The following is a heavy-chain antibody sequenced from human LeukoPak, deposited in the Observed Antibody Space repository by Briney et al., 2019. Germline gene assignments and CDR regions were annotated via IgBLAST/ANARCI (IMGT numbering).Heavy chain of an antibody. V-gene: IGHV3-33*06. CDR3: AKDRVYYDSSDYSLDACDI. D-gene: IGHD3-22*01. CDR1: GFTFSSYG. J-gene: IGHJ3*02. CDR2: IKYDGSSK. Sequence: PGGSLRLSCAASGFTFSSYGMHWVRQAPGKGLEWVSGIKYDGSSKCYADSVKGRFTISRDNSKNTLYLQMNSLRAEDTAVYYCAKDRVYYDSSDYSLDACDIWGQGTMVSVS.